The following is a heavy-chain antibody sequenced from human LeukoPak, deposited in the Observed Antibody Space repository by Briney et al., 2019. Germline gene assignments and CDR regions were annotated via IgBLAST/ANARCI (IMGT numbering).Heavy chain of an antibody. V-gene: IGHV1-69*04. CDR3: AREPVDTAMVGGADY. D-gene: IGHD5-18*01. CDR2: IIPILGIA. Sequence: GASVKVSCKASGGTFSSYAISWVRQAPGQGLEWMGRIIPILGIANYAQKFQGRVTITADKSTSTAYMELSSLRSEDTAVYYCAREPVDTAMVGGADYWGQGTLVTVSS. J-gene: IGHJ4*02. CDR1: GGTFSSYA.